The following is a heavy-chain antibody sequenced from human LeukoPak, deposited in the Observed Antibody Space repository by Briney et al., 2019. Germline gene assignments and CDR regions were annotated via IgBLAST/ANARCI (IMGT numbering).Heavy chain of an antibody. Sequence: GGSLRLSCAASGFTFSSYGMHWVRQAPGKGLEWVAVISFDGTNKFYADSVKGRFTISRDNSKKTVYLQMNSLRAEDTAVYYCARGPTSGYVSKLDYWGQGTLVTVSS. CDR2: ISFDGTNK. J-gene: IGHJ4*02. CDR3: ARGPTSGYVSKLDY. CDR1: GFTFSSYG. D-gene: IGHD5-12*01. V-gene: IGHV3-30*03.